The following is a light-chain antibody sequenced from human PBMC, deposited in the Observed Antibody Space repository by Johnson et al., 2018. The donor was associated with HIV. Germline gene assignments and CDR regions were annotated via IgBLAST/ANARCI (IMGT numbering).Light chain of an antibody. Sequence: QSILTQPPSVSAAPGQTVTISCSGSSSNVGSSFVSWYRQVPGTAPKLLIYDNNKRPSGIPGRFSGSKSGPSSTLGITGLQTGDEADYYCGTWDSSLTSYVFVAVTKVTVL. J-gene: IGLJ1*01. CDR1: SSNVGSSF. CDR3: GTWDSSLTSYV. V-gene: IGLV1-51*01. CDR2: DNN.